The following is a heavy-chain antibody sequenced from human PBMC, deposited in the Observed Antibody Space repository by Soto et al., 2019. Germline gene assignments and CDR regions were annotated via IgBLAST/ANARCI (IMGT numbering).Heavy chain of an antibody. CDR1: GFTFSSSW. Sequence: EVQLVESGGGVVQPGGSLRLSCAASGFTFSSSWMNWVRQVPGKGLEWISRLYSDGTGTNYADSVKGRFTISRDNAKNTLYLQMNRLRVEDTAVYYFARVDSIAVGFPFDLWGQGVLVTVSS. J-gene: IGHJ4*02. D-gene: IGHD6-6*01. CDR2: LYSDGTGT. CDR3: ARVDSIAVGFPFDL. V-gene: IGHV3-74*01.